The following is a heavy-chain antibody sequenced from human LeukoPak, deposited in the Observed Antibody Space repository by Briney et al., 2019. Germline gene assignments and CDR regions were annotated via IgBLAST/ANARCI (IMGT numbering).Heavy chain of an antibody. J-gene: IGHJ4*02. V-gene: IGHV3-30*04. CDR1: GFTFSGSA. CDR3: AKAAYYYDSSGYYPGGY. CDR2: ISYDGSDK. D-gene: IGHD3-22*01. Sequence: GSLRLSCAASGFTFSGSAMHWVRQAPGKGLEWVAVISYDGSDKYYADSVKGRFTISRDNSKNTLYLQMNSLRAEDTAVFYCAKAAYYYDSSGYYPGGYWGQGTLVTVSS.